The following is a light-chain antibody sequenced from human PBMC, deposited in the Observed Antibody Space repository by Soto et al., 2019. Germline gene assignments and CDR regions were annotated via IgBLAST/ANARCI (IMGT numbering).Light chain of an antibody. CDR3: QQSYSTPPWT. Sequence: DVQVTQSPSSLSASVGDRVTITCRAGQSIASYLNWYQQKPGKAPKVLIYAASSLQSGVPSRFSGSGSGTDFTLTISRLQPEDFAPYYCQQSYSTPPWTFGQGTKADIK. J-gene: IGKJ1*01. V-gene: IGKV1-39*01. CDR1: QSIASY. CDR2: AAS.